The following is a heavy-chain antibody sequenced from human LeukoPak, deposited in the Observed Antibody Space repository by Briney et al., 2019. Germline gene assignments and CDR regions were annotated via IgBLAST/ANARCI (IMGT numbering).Heavy chain of an antibody. CDR3: AAGRFWSGYYDY. Sequence: ASVKVSCKASGYTFTSNYIHWVRQAPGQGLEWMGMIYPRDGSTSYAQKFQGRATVTRDTSTSTVHMELSGLRSEDTAVYYCAAGRFWSGYYDYWGQGTLVTVSS. J-gene: IGHJ4*02. V-gene: IGHV1-46*01. D-gene: IGHD3-3*01. CDR1: GYTFTSNY. CDR2: IYPRDGST.